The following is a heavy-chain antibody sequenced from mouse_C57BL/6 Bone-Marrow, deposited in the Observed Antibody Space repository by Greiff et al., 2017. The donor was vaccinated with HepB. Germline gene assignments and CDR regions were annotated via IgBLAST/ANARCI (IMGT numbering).Heavy chain of an antibody. CDR1: GYSFTGYF. Sequence: LVESGPELVKPGDSVKISCKASGYSFTGYFMNWVMQSHGKSLEWIGRINPYNGDTFYNQKFKGKATLTVDKSSSTAHMELRSLTSEDSAVYYCARSPITTVVARLYWYFDVWGTGTTVTVSS. V-gene: IGHV1-20*01. CDR3: ARSPITTVVARLYWYFDV. D-gene: IGHD1-1*01. J-gene: IGHJ1*03. CDR2: INPYNGDT.